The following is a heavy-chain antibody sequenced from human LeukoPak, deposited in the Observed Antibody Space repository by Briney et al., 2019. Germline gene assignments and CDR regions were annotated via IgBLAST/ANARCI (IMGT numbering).Heavy chain of an antibody. Sequence: GESLKISCKGSGYSFINYWIGWVRQMPGKGLEWMEIIYPGDSDTRYSPPFQGQVTISADKSINTAYLQWRSLKASDTAMYYCARPPYCSGGSCYFDYWGQGTLVTVSS. CDR3: ARPPYCSGGSCYFDY. V-gene: IGHV5-51*01. J-gene: IGHJ4*02. CDR2: IYPGDSDT. D-gene: IGHD2-15*01. CDR1: GYSFINYW.